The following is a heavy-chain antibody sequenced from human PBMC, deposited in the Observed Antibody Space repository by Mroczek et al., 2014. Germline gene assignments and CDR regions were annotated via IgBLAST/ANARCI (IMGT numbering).Heavy chain of an antibody. D-gene: IGHD3-9*01. CDR1: GGSITSYH. Sequence: QVQLQQWGPGLVKPSETLSLTCSVSGGSITSYHWSWIRQPPGKGLEWIGYIYYIGSTNYNPALKSRVTISVDTSKNQFSLKLSSVTAADTAVYYCARDSPRYFDWLSSMDVWGQGTTVTVSS. CDR2: IYYIGST. J-gene: IGHJ6*02. V-gene: IGHV4-59*12. CDR3: ARDSPRYFDWLSSMDV.